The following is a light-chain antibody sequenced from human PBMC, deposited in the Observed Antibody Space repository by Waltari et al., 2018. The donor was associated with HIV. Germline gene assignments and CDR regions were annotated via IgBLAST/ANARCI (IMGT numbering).Light chain of an antibody. CDR3: QVWDSNTVI. J-gene: IGLJ2*01. Sequence: SSDLTQPLSVSVALGHPARVICGGNTIGSKSVHWYQQKPGQAPVLVIYRDSNRRSGIPERFSGSNSGNTATLTISRAQAGDEADYYCQVWDSNTVIFGGGTRLTVL. V-gene: IGLV3-9*01. CDR1: TIGSKS. CDR2: RDS.